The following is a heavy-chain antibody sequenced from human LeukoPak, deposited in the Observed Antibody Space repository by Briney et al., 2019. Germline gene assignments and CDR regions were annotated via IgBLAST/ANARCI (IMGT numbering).Heavy chain of an antibody. CDR3: ARGRYSGFDL. CDR1: GDSVSTNSVA. Sequence: SQTLSLTCAISGDSVSTNSVAWNWIRQSPSRGLEWLGRTYYRSKWNNDYAVSVKSRITINPDTSKNQFSLQLNSVTPDDTALYYCARGRYSGFDLWGQGTMITVSS. D-gene: IGHD2-15*01. V-gene: IGHV6-1*01. J-gene: IGHJ3*01. CDR2: TYYRSKWNN.